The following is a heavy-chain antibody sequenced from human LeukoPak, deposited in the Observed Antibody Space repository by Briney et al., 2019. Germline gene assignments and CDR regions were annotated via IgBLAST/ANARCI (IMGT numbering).Heavy chain of an antibody. V-gene: IGHV3-48*01. CDR3: ARDRLGLSWGAFDI. J-gene: IGHJ3*02. Sequence: GGSLRLSCAASGFTFSSYSMNWVRQAPGKGLEWVSYISSSSSTIYYADSVKGRFTISRDNAKNSLYLQMNSLRAEDTAVYYCARDRLGLSWGAFDIWGQGTMVTVSS. D-gene: IGHD6-13*01. CDR2: ISSSSSTI. CDR1: GFTFSSYS.